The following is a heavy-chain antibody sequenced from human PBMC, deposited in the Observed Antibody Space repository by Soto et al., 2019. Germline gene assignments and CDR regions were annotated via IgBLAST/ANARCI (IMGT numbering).Heavy chain of an antibody. CDR3: ARGQRALITYGPFDP. V-gene: IGHV3-33*01. Sequence: GGSLRLSCAASGFTFSSYGMHWVRQAPGKGLEWVAVIWYDGSNKYYADSVKGRFTISRDNSKNTLYLQMNSLRAADTAVYYCARGQRALITYGPFDPWGQGTLVTVSS. D-gene: IGHD4-17*01. J-gene: IGHJ5*02. CDR2: IWYDGSNK. CDR1: GFTFSSYG.